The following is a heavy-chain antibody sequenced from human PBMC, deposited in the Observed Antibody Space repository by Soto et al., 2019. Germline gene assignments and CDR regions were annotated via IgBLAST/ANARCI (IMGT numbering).Heavy chain of an antibody. Sequence: SVKVSCKASGGTFSSHAISWVRQAPGQGLEWMGGIIPIFGTANYAQKFQGRVTITADESTSTAYMELSSLRSEDTAVYYCARETTTAMVTFGYWGQGTLVTVSS. CDR1: GGTFSSHA. J-gene: IGHJ4*02. V-gene: IGHV1-69*13. CDR2: IIPIFGTA. D-gene: IGHD5-18*01. CDR3: ARETTTAMVTFGY.